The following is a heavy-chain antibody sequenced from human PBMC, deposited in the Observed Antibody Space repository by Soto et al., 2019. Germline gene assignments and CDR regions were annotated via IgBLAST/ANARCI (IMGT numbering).Heavy chain of an antibody. D-gene: IGHD2-2*01. Sequence: SETLSLTCTVSGGSISSYYWSWIRQPPGKGLEWIGYIYYSGSTNYNPSLKSRVTISVDTSKNQFSLKLSSVTAADTAVYYCAGGRGLSLPATANNWFDPWGQGTLVTVSS. CDR2: IYYSGST. CDR1: GGSISSYY. J-gene: IGHJ5*02. V-gene: IGHV4-59*01. CDR3: AGGRGLSLPATANNWFDP.